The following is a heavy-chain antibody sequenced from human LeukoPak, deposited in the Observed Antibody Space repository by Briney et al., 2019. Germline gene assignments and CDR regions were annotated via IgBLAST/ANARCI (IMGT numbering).Heavy chain of an antibody. D-gene: IGHD3-10*01. Sequence: PGGSLRLSCAASGFTFRSYAMSWVRQAPGKGLEWVSAISGSGGRTYYTDSVKGRFTISRDNYKNTLYLQMNSLRAEDTAVYYCAKAGRGGAITMVRGVKGDYYYMDVWGKGTTVSISS. CDR2: ISGSGGRT. J-gene: IGHJ6*03. CDR3: AKAGRGGAITMVRGVKGDYYYMDV. CDR1: GFTFRSYA. V-gene: IGHV3-23*01.